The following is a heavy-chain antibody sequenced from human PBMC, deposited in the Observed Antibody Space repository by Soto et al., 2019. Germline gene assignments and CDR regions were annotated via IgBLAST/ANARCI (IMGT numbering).Heavy chain of an antibody. CDR3: ARQPRLGGAFDI. V-gene: IGHV4-59*08. J-gene: IGHJ3*02. CDR2: IYYSGST. Sequence: PSETLSLTCTVSSGSISSYYWSWIRQPPGKGLEWIGYIYYSGSTNYNPSLKSRVTISVDTSKNQFSLKLSSVTAADTAVYYCARQPRLGGAFDIWGQGTMVTVS. D-gene: IGHD2-15*01. CDR1: SGSISSYY.